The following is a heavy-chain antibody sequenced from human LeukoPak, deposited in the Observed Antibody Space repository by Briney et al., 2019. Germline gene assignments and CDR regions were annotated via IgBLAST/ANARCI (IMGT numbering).Heavy chain of an antibody. Sequence: GGSLRLSCAASGFTFSSYAMSWVRQAPGKGLEWVSAISGSGGSTYYADSVKGRFTISRDNSKITLYLQMNSLRAEDTAVYYGAKLGLVRGVIKWHYYYGMDVWAKGPRSPSP. V-gene: IGHV3-23*01. CDR3: AKLGLVRGVIKWHYYYGMDV. D-gene: IGHD3-10*01. CDR1: GFTFSSYA. CDR2: ISGSGGST. J-gene: IGHJ6*02.